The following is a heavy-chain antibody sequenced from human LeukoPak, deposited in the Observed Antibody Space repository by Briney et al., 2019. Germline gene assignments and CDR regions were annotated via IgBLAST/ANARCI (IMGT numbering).Heavy chain of an antibody. Sequence: SETLSLTCTVSGGSISSSSYSWGWIRQPPGKGLEWIGSIYYSGSTYYNPSLKSRVTISVDTSKNQFSLKLSSVTAADTAVYYCARSYYYDSSGYYFAFDIWGQGTMVTVSS. V-gene: IGHV4-39*01. CDR1: GGSISSSSYS. J-gene: IGHJ3*02. CDR2: IYYSGST. CDR3: ARSYYYDSSGYYFAFDI. D-gene: IGHD3-22*01.